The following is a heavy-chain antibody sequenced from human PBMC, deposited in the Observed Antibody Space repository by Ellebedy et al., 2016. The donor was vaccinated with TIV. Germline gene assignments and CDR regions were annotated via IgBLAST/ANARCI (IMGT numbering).Heavy chain of an antibody. D-gene: IGHD3-16*01. CDR3: AQRGADY. CDR1: GFTFSNYY. CDR2: IHQDGSDK. J-gene: IGHJ4*02. Sequence: GESLKISCAASGFTFSNYYMTWVRRAPGKGLEWVANIHQDGSDKHYVDSVKGRFTISRDNAKNSLYLQMNSLRAEDTAVYYCAQRGADYWGQGTPVTVSS. V-gene: IGHV3-7*03.